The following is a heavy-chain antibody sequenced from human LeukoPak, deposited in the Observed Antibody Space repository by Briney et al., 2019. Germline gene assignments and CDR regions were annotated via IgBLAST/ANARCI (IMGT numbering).Heavy chain of an antibody. D-gene: IGHD5-18*01. CDR3: ARGGYSYGFTRWPGSFDY. V-gene: IGHV4-34*01. Sequence: SETLSLTCAVYGGSFSGYYWSWIRQPPGKGLEWIWEINHNGSTNYNPSLKSRVTISVDTSKTQFSLKLRSVTAADAAVYYCARGGYSYGFTRWPGSFDYWGQGTLVTVSS. CDR2: INHNGST. CDR1: GGSFSGYY. J-gene: IGHJ4*02.